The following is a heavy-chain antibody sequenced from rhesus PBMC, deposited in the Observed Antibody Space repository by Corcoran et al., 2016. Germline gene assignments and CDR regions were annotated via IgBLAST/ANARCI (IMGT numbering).Heavy chain of an antibody. D-gene: IGHD5-24*01. J-gene: IGHJ4*01. CDR2: IYGSSTRT. CDR1: GGSISDSYR. CDR3: ARELRYSGYSHFDY. Sequence: QVQLQESGPGVVKPSETLSLTCAVSGGSISDSYRWSWIRQPPGKGLEWIGYIYGSSTRTNYNPSLKSRVTISKDTSKNQFSLKLSSVTAADTAVYYCARELRYSGYSHFDYWGQGVLVTVSS. V-gene: IGHV4S10*01.